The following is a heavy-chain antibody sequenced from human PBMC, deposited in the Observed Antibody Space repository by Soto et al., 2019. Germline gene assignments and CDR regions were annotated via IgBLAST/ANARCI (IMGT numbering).Heavy chain of an antibody. CDR3: AKVRQQWLDSFDY. CDR2: ISGSGDST. J-gene: IGHJ4*02. CDR1: GFTFRIHA. D-gene: IGHD6-19*01. Sequence: EVQLLESGGGLVQPGGSLRLSCAASGFTFRIHAMTWVRQAPGKGLEWVSDISGSGDSTYHADSVKGRFTISRDNSKNTLFLQMNGLRAEDTAVYYCAKVRQQWLDSFDYWGQGTLVTVSS. V-gene: IGHV3-23*01.